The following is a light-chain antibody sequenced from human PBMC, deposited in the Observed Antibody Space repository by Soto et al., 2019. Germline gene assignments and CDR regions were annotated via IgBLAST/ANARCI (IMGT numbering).Light chain of an antibody. CDR1: QTISSW. CDR2: KAS. J-gene: IGKJ1*01. Sequence: DNQMTQSPSTLSGSVGNRDPITCRASQTISSWLAWYQQKPGKAPKLLIYKASSLESGVPSRFSGSGSGTEFTLNISSLQPDDFATYYCQQNYRATPWTFGQGTKVDI. V-gene: IGKV1-5*03. CDR3: QQNYRATPWT.